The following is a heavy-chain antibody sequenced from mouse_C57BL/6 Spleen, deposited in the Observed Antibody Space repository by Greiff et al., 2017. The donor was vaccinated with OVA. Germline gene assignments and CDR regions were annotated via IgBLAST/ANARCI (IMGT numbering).Heavy chain of an antibody. V-gene: IGHV1-15*01. CDR1: GYTFTDYE. CDR3: TRLRGDAMDY. Sequence: VQLQQSGAELVRPGASVTLSCKASGYTFTDYEMHWVKQTPVHGLEWIGAIDPETGGTAYNQKFKGKAILTADQSSSTAYMELRSLTSEDSAVYYCTRLRGDAMDYWGQGTSVTVSS. CDR2: IDPETGGT. J-gene: IGHJ4*01.